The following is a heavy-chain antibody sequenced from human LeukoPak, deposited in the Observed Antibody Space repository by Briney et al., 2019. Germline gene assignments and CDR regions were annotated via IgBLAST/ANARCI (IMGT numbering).Heavy chain of an antibody. CDR3: AKVSRQQLPFDI. J-gene: IGHJ3*02. CDR2: IYSAGST. V-gene: IGHV3-53*01. D-gene: IGHD6-13*01. CDR1: GFTVSSNY. Sequence: GGSLRPSCSASGFTVSSNYMSWVRQAPGKGLEWGSVIYSAGSTYYADYVKGRFTISRDNSKNTLYLQMNRLRAEDTAVYYCAKVSRQQLPFDIWGQGTMVTVSS.